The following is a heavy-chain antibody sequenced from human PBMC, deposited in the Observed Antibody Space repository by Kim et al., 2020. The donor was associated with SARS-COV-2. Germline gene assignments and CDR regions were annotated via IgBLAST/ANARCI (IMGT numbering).Heavy chain of an antibody. D-gene: IGHD3-10*01. CDR3: ARLTFERGITMVRGGIWTGSRSRAMATNGMDV. V-gene: IGHV4-39*01. Sequence: SETLSLTCTVSGGSISSSSYYWGWIRQPPGKGLEWIGCIYYSGSTYYNPSLKSRVTISVDTSKNQFSLKLSSVTAADTAVYYCARLTFERGITMVRGGIWTGSRSRAMATNGMDVWGQGTTVTVSS. CDR1: GGSISSSSYY. CDR2: IYYSGST. J-gene: IGHJ6*02.